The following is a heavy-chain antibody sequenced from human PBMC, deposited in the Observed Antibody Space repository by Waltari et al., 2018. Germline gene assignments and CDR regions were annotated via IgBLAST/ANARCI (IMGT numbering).Heavy chain of an antibody. J-gene: IGHJ3*02. CDR3: ARGDRNYYDSSGPDHDAFDI. CDR1: GYTFTSYY. CDR2: INPSGGST. V-gene: IGHV1-46*01. Sequence: VQLVQSGAEVKKPGASVKVSCKASGYTFTSYYMHWVRQAPGQGLEWMGIINPSGGSTSYAQKFQGRVTMTRDTSTSTVYMELSSLRSEDTAVYYCARGDRNYYDSSGPDHDAFDIWGQGTMVTVSS. D-gene: IGHD3-22*01.